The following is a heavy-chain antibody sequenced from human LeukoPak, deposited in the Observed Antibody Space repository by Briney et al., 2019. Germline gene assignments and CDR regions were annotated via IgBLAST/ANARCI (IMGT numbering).Heavy chain of an antibody. D-gene: IGHD5-24*01. V-gene: IGHV3-23*01. CDR1: GCTFSSYD. J-gene: IGHJ4*02. CDR3: AKGRRDDYNSDY. Sequence: GGSLRLSCTASGCTFSSYDMSWVRQAPGKGLEWVSAISAGGGSTYYADSVKGRFTISRDSSENTLYLQMNSLRAEDTAVYYCAKGRRDDYNSDYWGQATSVSVSS. CDR2: ISAGGGST.